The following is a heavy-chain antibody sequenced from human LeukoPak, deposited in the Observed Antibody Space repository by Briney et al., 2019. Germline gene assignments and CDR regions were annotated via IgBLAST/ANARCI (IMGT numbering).Heavy chain of an antibody. V-gene: IGHV7-4-1*02. CDR2: INTKTGNP. CDR3: ARAYCSGGGCYHLDF. J-gene: IGHJ4*02. D-gene: IGHD2-15*01. Sequence: GASVKVSCKASGYTFTSYAMNWVRQAPGQGLDWMGWINTKTGNPTYAQGFTGRFVFSLDTSVSTAYLQISSLKAEDTAVYYCARAYCSGGGCYHLDFWGQGTLVTVSS. CDR1: GYTFTSYA.